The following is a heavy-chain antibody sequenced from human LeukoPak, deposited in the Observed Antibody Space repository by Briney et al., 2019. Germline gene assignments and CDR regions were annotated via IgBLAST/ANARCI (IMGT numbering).Heavy chain of an antibody. J-gene: IGHJ4*02. V-gene: IGHV3-23*01. CDR3: AKSDTGGNYFPFDY. CDR1: GFTFSNDG. CDR2: ISGSGRTT. D-gene: IGHD3-22*01. Sequence: PGGSLRLSCAASGFTFSNDGISSVRQAPGKGLEWGSSISGSGRTTYSPASVEGRFSISRDNSKGTLYLQMDSLRDEDTAVYYCAKSDTGGNYFPFDYWGQGTLVTVSS.